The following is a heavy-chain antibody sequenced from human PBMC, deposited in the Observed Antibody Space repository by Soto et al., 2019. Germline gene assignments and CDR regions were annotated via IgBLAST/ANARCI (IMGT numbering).Heavy chain of an antibody. V-gene: IGHV5-51*01. CDR1: GYSFTSYW. Sequence: GESLKISCKGSGYSFTSYWIGWVRQMPGKGLEWMGIIYPGDSDTRYSPSFQGQVTISADKSISTAYLQWSSLKASDTAMYYCARGRDGYILWRDFDYWGQGTLVTVSS. CDR2: IYPGDSDT. D-gene: IGHD2-21*01. CDR3: ARGRDGYILWRDFDY. J-gene: IGHJ4*02.